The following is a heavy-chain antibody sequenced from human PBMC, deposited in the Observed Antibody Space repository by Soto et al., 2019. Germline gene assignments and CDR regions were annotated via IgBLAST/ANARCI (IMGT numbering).Heavy chain of an antibody. CDR2: ISGSGGST. V-gene: IGHV3-23*01. D-gene: IGHD6-19*01. Sequence: GSLRLSCAASGFTFSSYAMSWVRQAPGKGLEWVSAISGSGGSTYYADSVKGRFTISRDNSKNTLYLQMNSLRAEDTAVYYCAKVGPARKTAVAGRDYWGQGTLVTVSS. CDR3: AKVGPARKTAVAGRDY. CDR1: GFTFSSYA. J-gene: IGHJ4*02.